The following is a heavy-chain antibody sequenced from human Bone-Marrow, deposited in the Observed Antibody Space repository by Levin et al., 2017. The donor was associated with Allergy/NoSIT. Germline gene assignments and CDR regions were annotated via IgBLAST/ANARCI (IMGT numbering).Heavy chain of an antibody. J-gene: IGHJ4*02. V-gene: IGHV3-53*01. CDR3: ARGEISGFTGDY. CDR2: IYSGGST. CDR1: GFTVSNNY. Sequence: GESLKISCAASGFTVSNNYMRWVRQAPGKGLEWVSLIYSGGSTYYADSVKGRFTISRDKSKNTLYLQMNSLRVEDTAVYYCARGEISGFTGDYWGQGTLVTVSS. D-gene: IGHD5-12*01.